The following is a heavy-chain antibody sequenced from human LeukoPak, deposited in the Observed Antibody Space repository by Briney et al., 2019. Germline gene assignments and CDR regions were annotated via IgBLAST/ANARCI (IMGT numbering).Heavy chain of an antibody. CDR1: GYTLTELS. D-gene: IGHD2-2*03. J-gene: IGHJ4*02. Sequence: ASVKVSCKVSGYTLTELSMHWVRQAPGKGLEWMGGFDPEDGETIYAQKFQGRVTMTRNTSISTAYMELSSLRSEDTAVYYCAREMDPWGQGTLVTVSS. CDR2: FDPEDGET. CDR3: AREMDP. V-gene: IGHV1-24*01.